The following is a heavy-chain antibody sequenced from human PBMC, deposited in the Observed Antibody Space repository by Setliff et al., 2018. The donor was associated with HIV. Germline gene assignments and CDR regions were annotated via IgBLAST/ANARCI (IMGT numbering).Heavy chain of an antibody. CDR2: IIPIFGTA. CDR1: GGAFSSYA. CDR3: ARAADSYDTTNYHFTYYYYMDV. D-gene: IGHD3-22*01. V-gene: IGHV1-69*05. Sequence: GASVKVSCKASGGAFSSYALSWVRQAPGQGLEWMGGIIPIFGTANYAQKFQGRVTITTDESTSTAYMELSSLRSEDTAVYYCARAADSYDTTNYHFTYYYYMDVWGKGTTVTVSS. J-gene: IGHJ6*03.